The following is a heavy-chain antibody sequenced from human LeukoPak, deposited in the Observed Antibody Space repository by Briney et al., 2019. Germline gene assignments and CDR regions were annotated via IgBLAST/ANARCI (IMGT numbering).Heavy chain of an antibody. J-gene: IGHJ4*02. Sequence: GGSLRLSCAVSGLTFSSSWMDWVRQAPGKGLEWVASINPDGNKKCSADSVKGRFTISRDNAENPLYLQMNSLRVEDTAFYYCARDLAYSRLDYWGQGMLVTVSS. V-gene: IGHV3-7*01. D-gene: IGHD5-18*01. CDR2: INPDGNKK. CDR3: ARDLAYSRLDY. CDR1: GLTFSSSW.